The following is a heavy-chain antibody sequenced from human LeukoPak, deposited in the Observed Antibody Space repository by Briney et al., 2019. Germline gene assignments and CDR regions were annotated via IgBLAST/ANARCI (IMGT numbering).Heavy chain of an antibody. Sequence: SETLSLTCTVSGASISTYYWSWIRQPPGKGLEWVASIYCDGSTYYSPSLKSRVTISVDTSKNHFSLKLTSVTAADTAIYYCARFLGGNPYYMDVWGKGTTVTVSS. CDR3: ARFLGGNPYYMDV. D-gene: IGHD3-3*01. CDR1: GASISTYY. V-gene: IGHV4-59*01. J-gene: IGHJ6*03. CDR2: IYCDGST.